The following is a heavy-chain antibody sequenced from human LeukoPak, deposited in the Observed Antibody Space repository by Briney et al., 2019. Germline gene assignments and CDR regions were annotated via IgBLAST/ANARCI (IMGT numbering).Heavy chain of an antibody. J-gene: IGHJ5*02. CDR3: AQTRYNWNNWFDP. Sequence: ASVKVSCKASGGTFSSYAISWVRQAPGQGLEWMGGIIPIFGTANYAQKFQGRVTITADESTSTAHMELRSLRSDDTAVYYCAQTRYNWNNWFDPWGQGTLVTVSS. V-gene: IGHV1-69*01. CDR1: GGTFSSYA. CDR2: IIPIFGTA. D-gene: IGHD1-20*01.